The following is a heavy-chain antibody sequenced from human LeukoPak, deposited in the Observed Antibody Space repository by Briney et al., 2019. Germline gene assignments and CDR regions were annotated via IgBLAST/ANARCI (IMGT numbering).Heavy chain of an antibody. Sequence: SETLSLTCTVSGGSISSSSYYWGWIRQPPGKGLEWIGSIYYSGSTYYNPSPKSRVTISVDTSKNQFSLKLSSVTAADTAVYYCARHINGSGSTGPRGYYYYYYGMDVWGQGTTVTVSS. CDR3: ARHINGSGSTGPRGYYYYYYGMDV. V-gene: IGHV4-39*01. CDR1: GGSISSSSYY. J-gene: IGHJ6*02. D-gene: IGHD3-10*01. CDR2: IYYSGST.